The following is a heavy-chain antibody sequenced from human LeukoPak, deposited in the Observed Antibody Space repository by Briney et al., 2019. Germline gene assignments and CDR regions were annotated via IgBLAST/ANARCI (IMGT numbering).Heavy chain of an antibody. CDR1: GFTFSTNT. Sequence: PGGSLRLSCAASGFTFSTNTMNWVRQPPGKGLEWVSNIGTSSSTTYYADSVKGRFTISRDNAKNSLYLQMNSLRADDTAVYYCARFAAGGSYYYYMDVWGKGTTVTVSS. D-gene: IGHD6-25*01. CDR2: IGTSSSTT. CDR3: ARFAAGGSYYYYMDV. J-gene: IGHJ6*03. V-gene: IGHV3-48*01.